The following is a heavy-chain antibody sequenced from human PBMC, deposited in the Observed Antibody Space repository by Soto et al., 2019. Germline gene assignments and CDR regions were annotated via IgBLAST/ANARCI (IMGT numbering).Heavy chain of an antibody. J-gene: IGHJ4*02. CDR3: AGGVMYSGSYQD. V-gene: IGHV3-48*03. D-gene: IGHD1-26*01. Sequence: EVQLVESGGGLVQPGGSLRLSCGGSGFTFSSYEMAWVRQAPGKGLEWVSYISDSGSTIKYADSVKGRFTISRDNAKNSLYLQMTSLRVEDAAVYYCAGGVMYSGSYQDWGQGALVTVSS. CDR1: GFTFSSYE. CDR2: ISDSGSTI.